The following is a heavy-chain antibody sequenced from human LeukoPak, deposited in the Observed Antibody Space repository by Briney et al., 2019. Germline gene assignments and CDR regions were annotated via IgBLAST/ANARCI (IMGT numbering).Heavy chain of an antibody. J-gene: IGHJ6*02. V-gene: IGHV3-23*01. CDR2: ISDSGGST. CDR1: GFTFSTYV. CDR3: GRYYVMDV. Sequence: GGSLRLSCAASGFTFSTYVMNWVRQAPGKGLEWVSTISDSGGSTYYADSVKGRFTISRDNSKSTLYLQMNSLRAEDTAVYYCGRYYVMDVWGQGTSVTVSS.